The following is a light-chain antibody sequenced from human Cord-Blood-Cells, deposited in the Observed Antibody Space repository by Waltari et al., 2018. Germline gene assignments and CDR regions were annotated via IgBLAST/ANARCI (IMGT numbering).Light chain of an antibody. Sequence: EIVMTQSPATLSVSPGERATLSCRSSQSVSSNLAWYQQKPGQAPRILIYGASTRATGIPARFSGSGSGTEFTLTISSLQSEDFAVYYCQQYNNWPPVYTFGQGTKLEIK. CDR2: GAS. CDR1: QSVSSN. J-gene: IGKJ2*01. V-gene: IGKV3-15*01. CDR3: QQYNNWPPVYT.